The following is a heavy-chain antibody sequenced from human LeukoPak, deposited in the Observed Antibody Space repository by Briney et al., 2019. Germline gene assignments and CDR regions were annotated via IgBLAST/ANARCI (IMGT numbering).Heavy chain of an antibody. CDR1: GGTFSSYA. D-gene: IGHD3-16*01. CDR2: ISGSGGST. CDR3: AKDPTGGGWFDP. J-gene: IGHJ5*02. Sequence: ASVKVSCKASGGTFSSYAMSWVRQAPGKGLEWVSAISGSGGSTYYADSVKGRFTISRDNSKNTLYLQMNSLRAEDTAVYYCAKDPTGGGWFDPWGQGTLVTVSS. V-gene: IGHV3-23*01.